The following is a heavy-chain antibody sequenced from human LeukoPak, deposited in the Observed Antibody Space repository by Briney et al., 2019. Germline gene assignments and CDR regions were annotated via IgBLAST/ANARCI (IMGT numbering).Heavy chain of an antibody. D-gene: IGHD2-2*02. Sequence: GGSLRLSCAASGFTFSSYWMSWVRQAPGKGLEWVANIKQDGSEKYYVDSVKGRFTISRDNAKNSLYLQMNSLRAEDTAAYYCARSAAIRNKNYYYYYGMDVWGQGTTVTVSS. CDR2: IKQDGSEK. V-gene: IGHV3-7*01. CDR1: GFTFSSYW. J-gene: IGHJ6*02. CDR3: ARSAAIRNKNYYYYYGMDV.